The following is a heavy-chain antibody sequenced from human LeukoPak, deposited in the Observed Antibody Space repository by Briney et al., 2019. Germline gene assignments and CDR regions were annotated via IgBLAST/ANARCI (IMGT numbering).Heavy chain of an antibody. V-gene: IGHV3-48*03. Sequence: TGGSLRLSCAASGFTFSSYAMGWVRQAPGKGLEWVSYISSGGSTVYYADSVKGRFTVSRDNAKNSLYLQMSSLRAEDTAVYYCARGGSFVEYWGQGTLVSVSS. J-gene: IGHJ4*02. CDR3: ARGGSFVEY. CDR1: GFTFSSYA. D-gene: IGHD3-10*01. CDR2: ISSGGSTV.